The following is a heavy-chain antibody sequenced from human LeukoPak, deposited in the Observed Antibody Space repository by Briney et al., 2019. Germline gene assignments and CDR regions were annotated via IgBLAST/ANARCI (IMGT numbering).Heavy chain of an antibody. CDR2: ISGNGGST. Sequence: GGSLRLSCAASRFTFSSYAMSWVRQAPGKGLEWVSTISGNGGSTYYADSVKGRFTISRDNAKNSLFLQMNSLRAEDTAVYYCARGPLIAAAGTRWGQGTLVTVSS. CDR3: ARGPLIAAAGTR. CDR1: RFTFSSYA. V-gene: IGHV3-23*01. J-gene: IGHJ4*02. D-gene: IGHD6-13*01.